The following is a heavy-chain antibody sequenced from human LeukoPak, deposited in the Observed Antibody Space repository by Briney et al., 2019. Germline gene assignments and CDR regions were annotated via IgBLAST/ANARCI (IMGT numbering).Heavy chain of an antibody. Sequence: SETLSLTCAVSGGSVSRSNWWNWVRQPPGKGLEWIGEIQHSGSTNYNPSLKSRVTMSVDKSKNQFSLKLSSVTAADTAVYYCSRESGPFSPFGFWGQGTLVSVHS. V-gene: IGHV4-4*02. CDR3: SRESGPFSPFGF. D-gene: IGHD1-26*01. CDR1: GGSVSRSNW. J-gene: IGHJ4*02. CDR2: IQHSGST.